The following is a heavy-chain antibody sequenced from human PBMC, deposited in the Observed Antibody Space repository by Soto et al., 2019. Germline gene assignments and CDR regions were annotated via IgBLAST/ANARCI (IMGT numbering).Heavy chain of an antibody. CDR1: GFTFSTYN. D-gene: IGHD5-12*01. J-gene: IGHJ4*02. CDR2: ISSTSVYM. V-gene: IGHV3-21*01. Sequence: EVQLVESGGGLVKPGGSLRLSCAASGFTFSTYNMNWVRQAPGKGLEWVASISSTSVYMYYANSLKGRFTISRANAKSSLYLQVNSLRAEATAVYYCARGWLRDPWMYWGQGTRVTVSS. CDR3: ARGWLRDPWMY.